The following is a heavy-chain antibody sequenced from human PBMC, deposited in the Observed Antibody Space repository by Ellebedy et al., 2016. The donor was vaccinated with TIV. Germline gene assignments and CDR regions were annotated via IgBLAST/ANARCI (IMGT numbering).Heavy chain of an antibody. V-gene: IGHV4-59*08. CDR3: ARLWTGVSTHVDY. D-gene: IGHD1-1*01. CDR2: IYYSGST. J-gene: IGHJ4*02. CDR1: GGSMTNYY. Sequence: MPSETLSLTCTVSGGSMTNYYWSWIRQPPGKGLEWIGNIYYSGSTNYNPSLKSRVTMTVDPSKDQFSLKLHSITAADTALYYCARLWTGVSTHVDYWGQGTLVTVSS.